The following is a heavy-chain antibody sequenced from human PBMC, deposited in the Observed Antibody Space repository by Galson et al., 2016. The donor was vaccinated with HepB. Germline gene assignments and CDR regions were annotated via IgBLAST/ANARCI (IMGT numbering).Heavy chain of an antibody. CDR1: GFAFDIYA. Sequence: SLRLSCAASGFAFDIYAMHWVRQVPGKGLEWVSGISWNSAYVGYADSVKGRFTISRDNAKNSLYLQMYSLTAEDTAVYYCTYGHYGTWGQGTLVTVSS. V-gene: IGHV3-9*01. CDR2: ISWNSAYV. CDR3: TYGHYGT. J-gene: IGHJ5*02. D-gene: IGHD3-10*01.